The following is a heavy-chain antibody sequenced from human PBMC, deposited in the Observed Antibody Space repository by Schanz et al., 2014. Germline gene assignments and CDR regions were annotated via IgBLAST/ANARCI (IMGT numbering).Heavy chain of an antibody. V-gene: IGHV1-2*06. J-gene: IGHJ4*02. D-gene: IGHD1-1*01. CDR1: GYTFTSDS. CDR2: FT. CDR3: VRELSGGTFDY. Sequence: QVQLVQSGAEVKKPGASVKVSCKASGYTFTSDSIHWMRQAPGQGLEWLGRFTHISQKFQGRVTMTRDTSSTTAYMELNSLRSDDTAVYYCVRELSGGTFDYWGQGALVTVSS.